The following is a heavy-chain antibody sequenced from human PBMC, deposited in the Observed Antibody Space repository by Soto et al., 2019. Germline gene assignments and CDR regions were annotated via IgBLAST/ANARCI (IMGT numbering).Heavy chain of an antibody. CDR2: VNHSGST. CDR3: ARHFRGGHIYYYYYGMDV. Sequence: PSETLSLTCAVYGGSFSGYYWSWIRQPPGKGLEWIGEVNHSGSTNYNPSLKSRVTISVDTSKNQFSLKLSSVTAADTAVYYCARHFRGGHIYYYYYGMDVWGQGTTVTVSS. CDR1: GGSFSGYY. V-gene: IGHV4-34*01. D-gene: IGHD2-21*01. J-gene: IGHJ6*02.